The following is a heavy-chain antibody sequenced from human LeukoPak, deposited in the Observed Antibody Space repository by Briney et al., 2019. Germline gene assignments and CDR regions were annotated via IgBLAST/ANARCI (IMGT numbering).Heavy chain of an antibody. CDR2: IYPRDGST. CDR3: ARRYFDY. V-gene: IGHV1-46*01. CDR1: GYTFTSNY. J-gene: IGHJ4*02. Sequence: GASVKVSCKASGYTFTSNYIHWVRQAPGQGLEWMGMIYPRDGSTSYAQKFQGRVTVTRDTSTSTVHMELSGLRSEDTAVYYCARRYFDYWGQGTLVTVSS.